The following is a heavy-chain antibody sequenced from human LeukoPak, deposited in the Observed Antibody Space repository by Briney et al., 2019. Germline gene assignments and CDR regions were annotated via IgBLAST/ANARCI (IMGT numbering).Heavy chain of an antibody. D-gene: IGHD3-10*01. CDR1: GYTFTGYY. J-gene: IGHJ5*02. CDR3: ARDSQRYYYGSGSERWFDP. CDR2: INPNSGGT. V-gene: IGHV1-2*02. Sequence: ASVKVSCKASGYTFTGYYMHWVRQAPGQGLEWMGWINPNSGGTNYAQKFQGRVTMTRDTSISTAYMELSRLRSDDTAVYYCARDSQRYYYGSGSERWFDPWGQGTLVTVSS.